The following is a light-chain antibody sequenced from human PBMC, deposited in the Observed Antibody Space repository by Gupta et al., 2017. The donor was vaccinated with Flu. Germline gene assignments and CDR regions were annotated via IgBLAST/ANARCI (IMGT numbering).Light chain of an antibody. CDR1: SRDVGGYDF. J-gene: IGLJ3*02. CDR3: SSYVNTDTWV. Sequence: SGLPPPPSLPGPPGRPLTPSSTGTSRDVGGYDFVSWYQQHPGKAPKLMIFEVSNRPSGVSNRFSGSKSGNTASLTVSGLQPEDEAEYYCSSYVNTDTWVFGGGTKLTVL. V-gene: IGLV2-14*01. CDR2: EVS.